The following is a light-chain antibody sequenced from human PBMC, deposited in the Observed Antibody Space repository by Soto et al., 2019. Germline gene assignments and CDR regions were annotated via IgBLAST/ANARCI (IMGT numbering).Light chain of an antibody. CDR2: GAS. V-gene: IGKV3-15*01. CDR3: QHYNNGPPWT. Sequence: EIVMTQSPATLSVSPGERATLSCRASQSVSSNLAWYQQKPGQAPRLLIYGASTRATGIPARFSGSGSGTEFTLTINSLQSEDFAVYYCQHYNNGPPWTFGQGTKVEIK. J-gene: IGKJ1*01. CDR1: QSVSSN.